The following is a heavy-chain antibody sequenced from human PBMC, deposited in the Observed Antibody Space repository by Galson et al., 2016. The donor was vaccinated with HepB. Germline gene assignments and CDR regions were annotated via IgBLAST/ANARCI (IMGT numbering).Heavy chain of an antibody. Sequence: SLRLSCAASGFTFSTYGMHWVRQAPGKGLEWVSLIWYDGTNTYYVDSVKGRFTISRDNSKNTLYLQMNSLRAEDTAVYYCARGGIRGSSWLNYWGQGTLVTVSS. CDR1: GFTFSTYG. V-gene: IGHV3-33*01. CDR3: ARGGIRGSSWLNY. D-gene: IGHD6-13*01. J-gene: IGHJ4*02. CDR2: IWYDGTNT.